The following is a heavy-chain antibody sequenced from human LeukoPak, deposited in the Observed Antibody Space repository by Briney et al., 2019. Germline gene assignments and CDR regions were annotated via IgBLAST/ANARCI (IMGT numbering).Heavy chain of an antibody. V-gene: IGHV4-34*01. CDR3: ARGRESGTQFDP. Sequence: PSETLSLTCAVYGGSFSGYYWSWIRQPPGKGLEWIGEINHSGSTNYNPSLKSRVTISVDTSKNQFSLKLSSVTAADTAVYYCARGRESGTQFDPWGQGTLVTVSS. J-gene: IGHJ5*02. D-gene: IGHD3-3*01. CDR2: INHSGST. CDR1: GGSFSGYY.